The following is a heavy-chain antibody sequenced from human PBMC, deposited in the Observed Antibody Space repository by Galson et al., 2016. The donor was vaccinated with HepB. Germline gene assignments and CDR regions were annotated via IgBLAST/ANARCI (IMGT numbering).Heavy chain of an antibody. CDR3: IRDATGPVVGVLAAPMDF. CDR2: IGTYGGNT. V-gene: IGHV1-18*01. Sequence: SVKVSCKASGFTFNGYGLSWVRQAPGHGLEWMGWIGTYGGNTKYVEKFQGRVTMTIDTSTSIGYMDLRSLRSDDTAVYYCIRDATGPVVGVLAAPMDFWGQGTTVTVSS. CDR1: GFTFNGYG. J-gene: IGHJ6*02. D-gene: IGHD3-16*01.